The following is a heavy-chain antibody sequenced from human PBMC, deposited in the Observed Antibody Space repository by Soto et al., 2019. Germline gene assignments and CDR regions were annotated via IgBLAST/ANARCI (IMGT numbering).Heavy chain of an antibody. CDR3: TRDLTGYAMDV. CDR1: GFTFSSHS. D-gene: IGHD2-2*01. CDR2: ISLNLQTI. J-gene: IGHJ6*02. V-gene: IGHV3-48*03. Sequence: LRLSCAASGFTFSSHSMNWVRQAPGKGLEWVSYISLNLQTIYYADSVKGRFTISRDNAKNSLYLQMNTLRAEDTAVYYCTRDLTGYAMDVWGQGTTVTVSS.